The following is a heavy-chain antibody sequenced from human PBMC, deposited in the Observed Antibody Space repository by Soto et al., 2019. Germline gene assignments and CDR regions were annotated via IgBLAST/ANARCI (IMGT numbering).Heavy chain of an antibody. CDR3: ARDRITIFGVDGLNAMDV. Sequence: ASVKVSCKASGYTFASNGISWVRQAPGQGREWMGWIGAYNGNTNYAQNFQGRVTMTKDTSTSTAYLEVRSLRSDDTAVYYCARDRITIFGVDGLNAMDVWGQGXTVTVSS. CDR1: GYTFASNG. CDR2: IGAYNGNT. V-gene: IGHV1-18*01. D-gene: IGHD3-3*01. J-gene: IGHJ6*02.